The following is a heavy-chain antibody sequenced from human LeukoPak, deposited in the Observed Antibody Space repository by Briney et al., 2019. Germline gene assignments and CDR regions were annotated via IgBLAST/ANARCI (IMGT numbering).Heavy chain of an antibody. CDR3: VKDLVAASENVRGWYPMDY. V-gene: IGHV3-43*01. J-gene: IGHJ4*02. D-gene: IGHD6-19*01. CDR2: ISWNGARI. Sequence: GGSLRLSCAASGFTFAEYTMHWVRQARGKGLEGVSLISWNGARIHYGDSVKGRFTISRDNSKNSLYLQMNSLRTEDTALYYCVKDLVAASENVRGWYPMDYWGQGTLVTVSS. CDR1: GFTFAEYT.